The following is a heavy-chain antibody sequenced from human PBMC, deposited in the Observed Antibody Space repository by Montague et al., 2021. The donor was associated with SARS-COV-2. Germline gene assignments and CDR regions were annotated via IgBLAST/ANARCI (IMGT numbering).Heavy chain of an antibody. D-gene: IGHD3-10*02. CDR1: GFTVSNNW. CDR2: IADYGDKT. J-gene: IGHJ5*02. V-gene: IGHV3-74*01. CDR3: VRDMFEYNDH. Sequence: SLRLSCAASGFTVSNNWMSWVRQAPGKGPAWVSRIADYGDKTDYADSVKGRFTTSRDNAKNTLYLQMNSLRVDDTAVYYCVRDMFEYNDHWGQGTLVTVSS.